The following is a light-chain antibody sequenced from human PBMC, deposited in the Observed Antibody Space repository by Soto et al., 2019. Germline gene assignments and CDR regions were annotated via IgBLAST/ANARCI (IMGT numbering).Light chain of an antibody. CDR2: SAS. Sequence: DIQMTQSPSSLSTSVGDRVTITCRASQYFGTYLNWYQQKPGEAPKLLMSSASRLQSGVPSTFSGSGSGTYFTLTISRLQPGDFATYYCQQSFTIPWTFGQGTRVEIK. CDR3: QQSFTIPWT. V-gene: IGKV1-39*01. J-gene: IGKJ1*01. CDR1: QYFGTY.